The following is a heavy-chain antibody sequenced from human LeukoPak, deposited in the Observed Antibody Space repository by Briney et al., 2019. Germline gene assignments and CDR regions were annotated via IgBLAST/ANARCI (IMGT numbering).Heavy chain of an antibody. CDR3: VRDGGVSGYDLLDY. J-gene: IGHJ4*02. CDR1: EFTFSNYW. CDR2: INQDGSEE. D-gene: IGHD5-12*01. V-gene: IGHV3-7*01. Sequence: QPGGSLRLSCAASEFTFSNYWMSWVRQAPGKGLEWVAHINQDGSEEHYMDSVKARFIISRDNAKNSLSLQMDSLRAEDMAVYYCVRDGGVSGYDLLDYWGQGTLVTVSS.